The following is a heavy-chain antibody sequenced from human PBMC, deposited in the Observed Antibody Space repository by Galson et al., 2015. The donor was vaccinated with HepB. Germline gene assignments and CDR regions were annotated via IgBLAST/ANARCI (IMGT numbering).Heavy chain of an antibody. CDR2: ISGSGGTT. V-gene: IGHV3-23*01. Sequence: LRLSCAASGLTFSNDAMNWVRQAPGKGLEWVAFISGSGGTTHYADSVKGRFTTSRDNPKNMVFLQMNSLRAEDTAVYFCAKDLAALSGSFDSWGQGTLVTVSS. J-gene: IGHJ4*02. D-gene: IGHD1-20*01. CDR1: GLTFSNDA. CDR3: AKDLAALSGSFDS.